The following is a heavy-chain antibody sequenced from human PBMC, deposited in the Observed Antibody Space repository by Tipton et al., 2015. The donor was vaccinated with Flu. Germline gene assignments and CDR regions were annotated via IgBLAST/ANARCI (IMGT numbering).Heavy chain of an antibody. J-gene: IGHJ4*02. CDR2: MKEDGSEI. Sequence: SLRLSCTASGFTFSTYWMSWVRQAPGKGLEWVANMKEDGSEINYVDSVKGRFTISRDNAKNSLFLQMNSLRAEDTAIYYCVRDLGWSTFDYWGQGILVTVSS. V-gene: IGHV3-7*01. CDR1: GFTFSTYW. D-gene: IGHD5/OR15-5a*01. CDR3: VRDLGWSTFDY.